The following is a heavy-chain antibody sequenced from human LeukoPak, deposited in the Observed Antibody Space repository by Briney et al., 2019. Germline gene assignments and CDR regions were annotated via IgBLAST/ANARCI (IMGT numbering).Heavy chain of an antibody. D-gene: IGHD6-13*01. CDR1: GGSFSGYY. CDR2: INHSGST. Sequence: PSETLSLTCAVYGGSFSGYYRSWIRQPPGKGLEWIGEINHSGSTNYNPSLRSRVTISVDTSKNQFSLKLSSVTAADTAVYYCARGIGQLVPDYWGQGTLVTVSS. CDR3: ARGIGQLVPDY. V-gene: IGHV4-34*01. J-gene: IGHJ4*02.